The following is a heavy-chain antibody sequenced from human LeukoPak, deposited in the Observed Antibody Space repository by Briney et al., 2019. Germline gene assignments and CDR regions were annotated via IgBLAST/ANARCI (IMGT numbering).Heavy chain of an antibody. Sequence: ETLSLTCTVSGASIYTSSSYWGWIRQPPGKWLEWIASVYYTGSTYYSPSLKSRATISVDTSKNQFSLELNSVTAADTAVYYCTTSRTNDCSSPSCYTDYWGQGTLVTVSS. CDR2: VYYTGST. J-gene: IGHJ4*02. CDR1: GASIYTSSSY. CDR3: TTSRTNDCSSPSCYTDY. D-gene: IGHD2-2*02. V-gene: IGHV4-39*01.